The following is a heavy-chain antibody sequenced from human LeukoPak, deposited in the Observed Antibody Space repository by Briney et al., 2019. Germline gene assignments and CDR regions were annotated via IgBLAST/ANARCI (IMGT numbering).Heavy chain of an antibody. D-gene: IGHD3-10*01. CDR3: AREHYGSGRGGFDY. J-gene: IGHJ4*02. CDR1: GYTFTSYY. CDR2: INPSAGST. Sequence: ASVTVSCKASGYTFTSYYLHWVRQAPGQGLEWMGLINPSAGSTIYAQKFQGRVTMTRDTSTGTVYMELSSLRSEDTAVYYCAREHYGSGRGGFDYWGQGTLVTVSS. V-gene: IGHV1-46*01.